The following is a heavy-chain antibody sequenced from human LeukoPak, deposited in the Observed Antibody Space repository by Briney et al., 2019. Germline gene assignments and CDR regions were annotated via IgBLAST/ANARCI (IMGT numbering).Heavy chain of an antibody. V-gene: IGHV1-2*02. CDR2: INPNSGGT. D-gene: IGHD2-2*01. Sequence: ASVKVSCKASGYTFTGYYMHWVRQAPGQGLEWMGWINPNSGGTNYAQKFQGRVTMTRDTSISTAYMELSRLRSDDTAVYYCAVPAAGAVNYYYYGMDVWGQGTTVTVSS. J-gene: IGHJ6*02. CDR3: AVPAAGAVNYYYYGMDV. CDR1: GYTFTGYY.